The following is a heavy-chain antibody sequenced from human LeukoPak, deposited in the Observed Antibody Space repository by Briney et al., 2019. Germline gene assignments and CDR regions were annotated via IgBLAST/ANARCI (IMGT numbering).Heavy chain of an antibody. J-gene: IGHJ5*02. V-gene: IGHV3-7*01. CDR3: ARQDPDSSGWYWASPNWFDP. CDR1: GFTFSSYW. CDR2: IKQDGSEK. D-gene: IGHD6-19*01. Sequence: PGGSLRLSCAASGFTFSSYWMSWVRQAPGKGLEWVANIKQDGSEKDYVDSVKGRFTISRDNAKNSLYLQMNSLRAEDTAVYYCARQDPDSSGWYWASPNWFDPWGQGTLVTVSS.